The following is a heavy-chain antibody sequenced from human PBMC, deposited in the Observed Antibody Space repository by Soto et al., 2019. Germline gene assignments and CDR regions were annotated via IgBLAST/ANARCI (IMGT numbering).Heavy chain of an antibody. CDR2: IYQSGST. D-gene: IGHD3-22*01. CDR3: ARELLFYDSDGFSWDDAFDI. J-gene: IGHJ3*02. CDR1: GGSLSSSAYS. V-gene: IGHV4-30-2*01. Sequence: PSETLSLTCAVSGGSLSSSAYSWSWIRHPPGKGLEWIGFIYQSGSTYYNPSLKSRVTMSLDRPKNQFSLKLSSVTAADTAVYYCARELLFYDSDGFSWDDAFDIWGQGTMVTVSS.